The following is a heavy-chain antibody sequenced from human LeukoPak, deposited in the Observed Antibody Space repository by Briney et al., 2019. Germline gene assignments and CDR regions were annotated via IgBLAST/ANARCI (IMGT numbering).Heavy chain of an antibody. J-gene: IGHJ4*02. CDR3: VWVSPPAG. D-gene: IGHD3-16*01. CDR2: INSDGSTT. V-gene: IGHV3-74*01. Sequence: PGGSLRLSCAASGFTLSSYWMHWVRQAPGKGLVWVSRINSDGSTTNYADSAKGRFTISRDNAKNTLYLQMNSLRAEDTAVYYCVWVSPPAGWGQGTLVTVSS. CDR1: GFTLSSYW.